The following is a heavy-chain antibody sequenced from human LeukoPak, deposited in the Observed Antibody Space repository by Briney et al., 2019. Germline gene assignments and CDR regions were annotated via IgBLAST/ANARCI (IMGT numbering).Heavy chain of an antibody. D-gene: IGHD6-19*01. CDR1: GYTLTELS. V-gene: IGHV1-24*01. Sequence: ASVKVSCKVSGYTLTELSMHWVRQAPGKGLEWMGGFDPEDGETIYAQKFQGRVTMTEDTSTDTAYMELSSLRSEDTAVYYCATDVSTRAVADYYYYGMDVWGQGTTVTVSS. CDR3: ATDVSTRAVADYYYYGMDV. J-gene: IGHJ6*02. CDR2: FDPEDGET.